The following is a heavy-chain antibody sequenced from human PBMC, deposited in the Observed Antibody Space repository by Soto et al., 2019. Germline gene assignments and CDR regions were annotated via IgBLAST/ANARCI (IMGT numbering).Heavy chain of an antibody. CDR3: ARDRLDCSTTSCYIPFDC. J-gene: IGHJ4*02. Sequence: GGSLRLSCAASRFTFSNYGMHWVRQAPGKGLEWVAVIWYDGSKKYYADSVKGRFTISRDNSKNTLYLQMSILRAEDTAVYYCARDRLDCSTTSCYIPFDCWGQGALVTVPQ. CDR2: IWYDGSKK. D-gene: IGHD2-2*02. CDR1: RFTFSNYG. V-gene: IGHV3-33*01.